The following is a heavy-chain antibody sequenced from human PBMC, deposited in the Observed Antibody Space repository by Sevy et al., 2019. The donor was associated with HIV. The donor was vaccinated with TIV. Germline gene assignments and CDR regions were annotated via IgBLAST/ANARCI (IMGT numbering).Heavy chain of an antibody. CDR3: VRAPTDFWTGGMAV. CDR2: INRVSGGT. J-gene: IGHJ6*02. Sequence: ASVKVSCKASGYAFTGYYIHWVRQAPGQSLESMGRINRVSGGTDDSQKFQGRVTMTRDTSITTAYMDVSRLTSDDTAVYYCVRAPTDFWTGGMAVWGQGTVVTVSS. CDR1: GYAFTGYY. V-gene: IGHV1-2*06. D-gene: IGHD3-3*01.